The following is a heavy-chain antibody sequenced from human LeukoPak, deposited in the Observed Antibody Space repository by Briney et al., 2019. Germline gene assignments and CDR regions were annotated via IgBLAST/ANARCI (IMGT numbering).Heavy chain of an antibody. V-gene: IGHV4-34*01. CDR2: INHSGST. CDR3: ARGPKTYYYYYMDV. J-gene: IGHJ6*03. Sequence: SETLSLTCAVYGGSFSSYYWSWIRQPPGKGLEWIGEINHSGSTNYNPSLKSRVTISVDTSKNQFSLKLSSVTAADTAVYYCARGPKTYYYYYMDVWGKGTTVTVSS. CDR1: GGSFSSYY.